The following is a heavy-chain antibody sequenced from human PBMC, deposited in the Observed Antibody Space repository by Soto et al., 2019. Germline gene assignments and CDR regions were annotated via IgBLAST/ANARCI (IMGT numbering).Heavy chain of an antibody. CDR3: ARVADCTYISNCNGRAAFDM. Sequence: EVQLVESGGGLAQPGGSLRLSCAASGFTLSSHWMHWVRQAPGKGLVWVSRINRDGSTINYDDSVRGRYTISRDNAKNTLSLQMNSLRAEDTALYYCARVADCTYISNCNGRAAFDMWGQGTMVTVSS. J-gene: IGHJ3*02. D-gene: IGHD6-13*01. CDR1: GFTLSSHW. CDR2: INRDGSTI. V-gene: IGHV3-74*01.